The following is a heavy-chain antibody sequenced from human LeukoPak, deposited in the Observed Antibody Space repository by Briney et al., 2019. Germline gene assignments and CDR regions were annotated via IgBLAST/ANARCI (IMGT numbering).Heavy chain of an antibody. J-gene: IGHJ6*02. CDR3: ARAGKYSSGWYTSAPGGYYYYGMDV. V-gene: IGHV1-18*01. CDR2: ISAYNGNT. D-gene: IGHD6-19*01. CDR1: GYTFTSYG. Sequence: ASVKVSCKASGYTFTSYGISWVRQAPGQGLEWMGWISAYNGNTNYAQKLQGRVTMTTDTSTGTAYMELRSLRSDGTAVYYCARAGKYSSGWYTSAPGGYYYYGMDVWGQGTTVTVSS.